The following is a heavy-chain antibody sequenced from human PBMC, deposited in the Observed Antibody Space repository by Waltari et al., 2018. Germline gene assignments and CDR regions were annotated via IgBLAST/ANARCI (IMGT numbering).Heavy chain of an antibody. CDR2: VNTDGRRK. CDR3: GTLEAIAS. Sequence: EAQVVESGGGLVQPGGSLRPSCTASGFTFGPYWRHWVRQVPGKGLVWVAVVNTDGRRKNYADPVKGRFTIYRDNAKNTVHLQMNSLGDEDTALYYCGTLEAIASWGQGTLVTVSS. D-gene: IGHD2-21*01. V-gene: IGHV3-74*01. CDR1: GFTFGPYW. J-gene: IGHJ5*02.